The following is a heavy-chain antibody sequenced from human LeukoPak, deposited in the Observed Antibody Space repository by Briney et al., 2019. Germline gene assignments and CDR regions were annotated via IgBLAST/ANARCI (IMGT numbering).Heavy chain of an antibody. CDR1: GFTFSIYS. D-gene: IGHD3-16*01. J-gene: IGHJ5*02. V-gene: IGHV3-48*04. CDR2: ISSSSSTI. CDR3: ARDLSGGPYNCCDP. Sequence: GGPPRLSCAASGFTFSIYSMNWVRQAPGKGREWVSYISSSSSTIYYADSVKGRFTISRDNAKNSLYLQMHRLRAEDTPVYHCARDLSGGPYNCCDPWGQGTLVTVSS.